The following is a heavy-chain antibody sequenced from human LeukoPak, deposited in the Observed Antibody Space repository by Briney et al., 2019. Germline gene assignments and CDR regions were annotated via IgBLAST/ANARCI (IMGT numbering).Heavy chain of an antibody. CDR3: AKDANSGMATTLDFDY. V-gene: IGHV3-23*01. J-gene: IGHJ4*02. Sequence: YAXSWXXXAPGKGLEWXSAISGSGGSTYYADSVKGRFTISRDNSKNTLYLQMNSLRAEDTAVYYCAKDANSGMATTLDFDYWGQGTLVTVSS. D-gene: IGHD5-24*01. CDR2: ISGSGGST. CDR1: YA.